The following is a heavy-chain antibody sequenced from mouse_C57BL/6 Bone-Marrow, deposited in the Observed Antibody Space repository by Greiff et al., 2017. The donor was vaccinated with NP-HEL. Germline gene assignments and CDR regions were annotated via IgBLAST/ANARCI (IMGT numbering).Heavy chain of an antibody. CDR3: ARDGGLRTFDY. CDR2: ISYDGSN. J-gene: IGHJ2*01. CDR1: GYSITSGYY. D-gene: IGHD2-4*01. Sequence: VQLQQSGPGLVKPSQSLSLTCSVTGYSITSGYYWNWIRQFPGNKLEWMGYISYDGSNNYNPSLKNRISITRDTSKNQFFLKLNSVTTEDTATYYCARDGGLRTFDYWGQGTTLTVSS. V-gene: IGHV3-6*01.